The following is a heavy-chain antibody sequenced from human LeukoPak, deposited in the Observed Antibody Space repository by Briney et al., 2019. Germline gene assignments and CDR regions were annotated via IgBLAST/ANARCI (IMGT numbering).Heavy chain of an antibody. D-gene: IGHD6-19*01. Sequence: SETLSLTCPVSGGSISGYYWSWIRQPPGKGLEWIGYMHHSGTTNYSPSLKSRVTISVDTSKSRFSLRLTSLTAADTAVYFCAGSGWSFDAFDFWGQGTMVTVSS. J-gene: IGHJ3*01. CDR3: AGSGWSFDAFDF. CDR2: MHHSGTT. V-gene: IGHV4-59*08. CDR1: GGSISGYY.